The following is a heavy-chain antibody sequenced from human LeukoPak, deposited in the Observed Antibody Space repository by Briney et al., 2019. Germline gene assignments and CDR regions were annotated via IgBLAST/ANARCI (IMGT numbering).Heavy chain of an antibody. Sequence: PERSLRLSCAASGFIFSNYAIHWVRQAPGKGLEWVAVISYDGSNKYYADSVKGRLTISRDISKNTLYLQMNSLRAEDTAVYYCARGYCSSISCYVDYWGQGTLVTVSS. CDR2: ISYDGSNK. D-gene: IGHD2-2*01. V-gene: IGHV3-30*04. CDR1: GFIFSNYA. CDR3: ARGYCSSISCYVDY. J-gene: IGHJ4*02.